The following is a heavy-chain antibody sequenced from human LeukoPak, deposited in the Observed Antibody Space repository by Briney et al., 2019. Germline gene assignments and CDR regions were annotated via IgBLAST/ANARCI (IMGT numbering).Heavy chain of an antibody. V-gene: IGHV7-4-1*02. J-gene: IGHJ5*02. CDR1: GYTLTSDG. Sequence: GASVKVSCKASGYTLTSDGISWVRQAPGQGLEWMGWINTNTGNPTYAQGFTGRFVFSLDTSVSTAYLQISSLKAEDTAVYYCARRSEHSSGFQPTFDPWGQGTLVTVSS. CDR2: INTNTGNP. D-gene: IGHD3-22*01. CDR3: ARRSEHSSGFQPTFDP.